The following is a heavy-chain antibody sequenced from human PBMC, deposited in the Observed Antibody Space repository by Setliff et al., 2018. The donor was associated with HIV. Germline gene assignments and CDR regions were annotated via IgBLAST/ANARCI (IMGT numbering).Heavy chain of an antibody. CDR1: GGTFSNYA. J-gene: IGHJ2*01. V-gene: IGHV1-69*13. D-gene: IGHD3-10*01. CDR2: IIPIFGST. CDR3: ARDDHYYDSGSYYSDLYFDL. Sequence: ASVKVSCKASGGTFSNYAISWVRQAPGQGLEWMGGIIPIFGSTKYAQKFQGRVTITADESTSTADMELSSLRSEDTAVYYCARDDHYYDSGSYYSDLYFDLWGRGTLVTVSS.